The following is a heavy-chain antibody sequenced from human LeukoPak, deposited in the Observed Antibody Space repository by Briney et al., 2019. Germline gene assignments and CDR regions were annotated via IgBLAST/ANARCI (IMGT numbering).Heavy chain of an antibody. CDR1: GDSISSYY. V-gene: IGHV4-59*01. Sequence: SETLSLTCTVSGDSISSYYWSWIRQPPGKGLEWIGYIYYSGSTNYNPSLKSRVTISVDTSKSQFSLRLTSVTAADTAVYYCARTLNSGSLDYWGQGTLVTVSS. CDR2: IYYSGST. CDR3: ARTLNSGSLDY. J-gene: IGHJ4*02. D-gene: IGHD3-10*01.